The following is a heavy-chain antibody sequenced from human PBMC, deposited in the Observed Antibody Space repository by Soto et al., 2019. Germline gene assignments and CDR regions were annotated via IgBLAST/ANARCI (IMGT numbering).Heavy chain of an antibody. Sequence: ASVKVSCKASGYTFTSYYMHWVRQAPGQGLEWMGIINPSGGSTSYAQKFQGRVTMTRDTSTSTVYMELSSLRSEDTAVYYCARDLTAYYDFWSGYYDAFDIWGQGTMVTVSS. V-gene: IGHV1-46*01. CDR1: GYTFTSYY. D-gene: IGHD3-3*01. CDR2: INPSGGST. CDR3: ARDLTAYYDFWSGYYDAFDI. J-gene: IGHJ3*02.